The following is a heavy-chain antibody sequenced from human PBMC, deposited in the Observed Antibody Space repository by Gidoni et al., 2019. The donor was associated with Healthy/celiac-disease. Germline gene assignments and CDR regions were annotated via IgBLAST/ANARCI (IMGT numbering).Heavy chain of an antibody. J-gene: IGHJ6*02. CDR1: GFTFSSYI. CDR3: ARDHYGSGSYYSRQYYYYGMDV. D-gene: IGHD3-10*01. CDR2: ISSSSSYI. V-gene: IGHV3-21*01. Sequence: EVQLVESGGGLVKPGGSLRLSCAASGFTFSSYIMTWVRHAPGKGLGWFSSISSSSSYIYYADSVKGRFTISRDNAKNSLYLQMNSLRAEDTAVYYCARDHYGSGSYYSRQYYYYGMDVWGQGTTVTVSS.